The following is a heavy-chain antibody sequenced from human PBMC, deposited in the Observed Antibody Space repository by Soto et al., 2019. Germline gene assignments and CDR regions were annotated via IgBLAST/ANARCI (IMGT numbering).Heavy chain of an antibody. CDR1: GGSFSAYY. CDR3: ARDKITGLFDY. Sequence: QVQLQQWGAGLLKPSETLSLTCAVYGGSFSAYYWTWIRQPPGTGLEWIGEINHSGSTNYNPSLKXXVTISVDTSQNQFALKLTSVTAADTAVYYCARDKITGLFDYWGQGTLVTVSS. V-gene: IGHV4-34*01. J-gene: IGHJ4*02. CDR2: INHSGST. D-gene: IGHD2-8*02.